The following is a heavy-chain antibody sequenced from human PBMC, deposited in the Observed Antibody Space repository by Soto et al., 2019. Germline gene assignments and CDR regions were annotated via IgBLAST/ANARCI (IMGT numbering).Heavy chain of an antibody. V-gene: IGHV2-5*02. CDR3: AHDAYDLLTGDGCFDY. Sequence: QITLKESGPTLVKPTQTLTLTCTFSGFSLSTSGVGVGWIRQPPGKALEWLALIYWDDGKRYSPSLRSRLTISKDTSTNQVVLTMTYMDPVDTATYFWAHDAYDLLTGDGCFDYWGRGTLVTVSS. CDR1: GFSLSTSGVG. J-gene: IGHJ4*02. CDR2: IYWDDGK. D-gene: IGHD3-9*01.